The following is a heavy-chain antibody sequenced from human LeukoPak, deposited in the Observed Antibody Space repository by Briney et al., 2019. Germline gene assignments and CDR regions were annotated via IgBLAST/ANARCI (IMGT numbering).Heavy chain of an antibody. D-gene: IGHD5-18*01. CDR2: FDPEGGET. CDR1: GYTLTELS. CDR3: ATVRGYSYGYYFDY. J-gene: IGHJ4*02. V-gene: IGHV1-24*01. Sequence: ASVKVSCKVSGYTLTELSMHWVRQAPGKGLEWMGGFDPEGGETIYAQKFQGRVTMTEDTSTDTAYMELSSLRSEDTAVYYCATVRGYSYGYYFDYWGQGTLVTVSS.